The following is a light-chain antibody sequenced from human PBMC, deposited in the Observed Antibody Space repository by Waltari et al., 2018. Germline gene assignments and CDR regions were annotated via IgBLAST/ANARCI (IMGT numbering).Light chain of an antibody. CDR2: GKN. V-gene: IGLV3-19*01. CDR3: NSRDSSGNHPHVV. J-gene: IGLJ2*01. Sequence: SSELTQDPAVSVALGQTVRITCQGDSLRSYYASWYQQKPGPAPVLVIYGKNNRPSGIPDRFSGSSSGNTASLTITGAQAEDEADYYCNSRDSSGNHPHVVFGGGTKLTVL. CDR1: SLRSYY.